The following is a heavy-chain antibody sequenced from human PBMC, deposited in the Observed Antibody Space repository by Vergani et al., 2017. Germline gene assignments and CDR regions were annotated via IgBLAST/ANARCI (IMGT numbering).Heavy chain of an antibody. V-gene: IGHV4-59*01. J-gene: IGHJ6*02. CDR1: GGSISSYY. D-gene: IGHD1-26*01. CDR3: ARDRGIVGATTGGMDV. CDR2: IHYSGST. Sequence: QVQLQESGPGLVKPSETLSLTCTVSGGSISSYYWRWIRQPPGKGLEWIGYIHYSGSTNYNPSLKGRVTISVDTSKDQFSLKLSSVTAADTAVYYCARDRGIVGATTGGMDVWGQGTTVTVSS.